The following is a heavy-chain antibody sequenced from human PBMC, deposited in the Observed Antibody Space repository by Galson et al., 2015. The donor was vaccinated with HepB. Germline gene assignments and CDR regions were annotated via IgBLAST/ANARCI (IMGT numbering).Heavy chain of an antibody. CDR2: ISSSSSYT. CDR3: ARSSQKKYYYDSSGYPTAEYFQH. J-gene: IGHJ1*01. Sequence: SLRLSCAASGFTFSDYYMSWLRQAPGKGLEWVSYISSSSSYTNYADSVKGRFTISRDNAKNSLYLQMNSLRAEDTAVYYCARSSQKKYYYDSSGYPTAEYFQHWGQGTLVTVSS. D-gene: IGHD3-22*01. V-gene: IGHV3-11*03. CDR1: GFTFSDYY.